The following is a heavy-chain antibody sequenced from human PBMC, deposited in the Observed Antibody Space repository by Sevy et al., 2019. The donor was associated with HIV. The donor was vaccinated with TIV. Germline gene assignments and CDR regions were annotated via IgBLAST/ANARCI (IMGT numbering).Heavy chain of an antibody. V-gene: IGHV3-21*01. CDR3: ARGVSYVWGSYRLPYYFDY. CDR2: ISSSGSYI. D-gene: IGHD3-16*02. CDR1: GFTFSSYS. Sequence: GGSQRLSCAASGFTFSSYSMNWVRQAPGKGLEWVSSISSSGSYIYYADSVKGRFTISRDNAKNSLYLQMNSLRAEDTAVYYCARGVSYVWGSYRLPYYFDYWGQGTLVTVSS. J-gene: IGHJ4*02.